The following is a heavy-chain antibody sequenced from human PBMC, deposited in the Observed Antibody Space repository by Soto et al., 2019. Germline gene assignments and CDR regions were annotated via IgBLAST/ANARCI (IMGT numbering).Heavy chain of an antibody. J-gene: IGHJ4*02. Sequence: SETLSLTCTVSGGSISSYYWSWIRQPPGKGLEWIGYIYYSGSTNYNPSLKSRVTISVDTSKNQFSLKLSSVTAADTAVYYCAREGYTAMDYYYDSSGPFDYWGQGTLVTVSS. V-gene: IGHV4-59*01. D-gene: IGHD3-22*01. CDR2: IYYSGST. CDR1: GGSISSYY. CDR3: AREGYTAMDYYYDSSGPFDY.